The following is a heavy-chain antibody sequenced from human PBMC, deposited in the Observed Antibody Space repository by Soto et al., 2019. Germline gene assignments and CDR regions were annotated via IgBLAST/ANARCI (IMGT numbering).Heavy chain of an antibody. CDR1: SASLGDHY. D-gene: IGHD6-13*01. V-gene: IGHV4-34*01. CDR3: ARDLGIAAAGNGLGY. Sequence: SETLALTCAVFSASLGDHYWAWIRQSPGKGLEWIGDIYHSGSTYYNPSLKSRVTISVDRSKNQFSLKLSSVTAADTAVYYCARDLGIAAAGNGLGYWGQGTLVTVSS. CDR2: IYHSGST. J-gene: IGHJ4*02.